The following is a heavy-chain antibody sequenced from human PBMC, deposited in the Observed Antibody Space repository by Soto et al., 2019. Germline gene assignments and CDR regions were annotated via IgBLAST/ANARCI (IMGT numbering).Heavy chain of an antibody. CDR2: IIPIFGTA. CDR3: AARPNIVGATSFDY. J-gene: IGHJ4*02. V-gene: IGHV1-69*13. Sequence: SVKVSCKASGGTFSSYAISWVRQAPGQGLEWMGGIIPIFGTANYAQKFQGRVTITADESKNTLYLQMNSLRAEDTAVYYCAARPNIVGATSFDYWGQGTLVTVSS. CDR1: GGTFSSYA. D-gene: IGHD1-26*01.